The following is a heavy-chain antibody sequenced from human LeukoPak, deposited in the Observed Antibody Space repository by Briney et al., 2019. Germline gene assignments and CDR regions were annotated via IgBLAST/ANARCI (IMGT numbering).Heavy chain of an antibody. V-gene: IGHV1-8*03. D-gene: IGHD3-3*01. Sequence: ASVKVSCTASGYTFTIYDINGVRQATGQGLEWMGWMNPNSANTAYAQKFQGRVTITRNTSTSTAYMELSSLRSEDTAVYYCASAGIGFTDYWGQGTLVTVSS. J-gene: IGHJ4*02. CDR3: ASAGIGFTDY. CDR1: GYTFTIYD. CDR2: MNPNSANT.